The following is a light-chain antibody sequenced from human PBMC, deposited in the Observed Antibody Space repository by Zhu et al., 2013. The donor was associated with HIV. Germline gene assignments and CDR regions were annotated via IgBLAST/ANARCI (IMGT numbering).Light chain of an antibody. J-gene: IGKJ4*01. CDR1: QSVANNY. CDR2: GAS. V-gene: IGKV3-20*01. Sequence: EIVMTQSPVTLSVSPGERATLSCRASQSVANNYLAWYRQKPGQSPSLLIYGASSRAIGIPVRFSGSGSGTDFTLTISRLEPEDFAVYYCQQYGTSLLTFGGGTKVEV. CDR3: QQYGTSLLT.